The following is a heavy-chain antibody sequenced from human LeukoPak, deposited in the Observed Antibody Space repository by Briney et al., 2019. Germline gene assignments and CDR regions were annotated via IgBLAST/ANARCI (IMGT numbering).Heavy chain of an antibody. V-gene: IGHV3-33*01. D-gene: IGHD4-11*01. CDR3: ARAPTGGDYRDYYYYYGMDV. CDR2: IWYDGSNK. CDR1: GFTFSSYG. J-gene: IGHJ6*02. Sequence: LGRSLRLSCAASGFTFSSYGMHWVRQAPGKGLEWVAVIWYDGSNKYYADSVKGRFTISRDNSKNTLYLQMNSLRAEDTAVYYCARAPTGGDYRDYYYYYGMDVWGQGTTVTVSS.